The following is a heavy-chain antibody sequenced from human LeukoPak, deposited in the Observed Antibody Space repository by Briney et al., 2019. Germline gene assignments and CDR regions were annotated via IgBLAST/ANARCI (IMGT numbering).Heavy chain of an antibody. CDR1: GFTFDDYG. V-gene: IGHV3-20*01. J-gene: IGHJ6*02. CDR2: INWNGGGT. D-gene: IGHD4-17*01. CDR3: ARAIHYGDYLLGMDV. Sequence: PGGSLRLSCAASGFTFDDYGMSWVRQAPGKGLEWVSGINWNGGGTGYADSVKGRFTVSRDNAKNSLYLQMNSLRAEDTALYHCARAIHYGDYLLGMDVWGQGTTVTVSS.